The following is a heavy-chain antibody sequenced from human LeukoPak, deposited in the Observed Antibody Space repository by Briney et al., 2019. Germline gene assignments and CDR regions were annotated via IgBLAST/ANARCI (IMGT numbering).Heavy chain of an antibody. Sequence: GGSLRLSCAASGFTFSYYAMHWVRQAPGKGLEHVSGISSNGGSTDYANSVKGRFSISRDNSKNTLYLQMGSLRGEDMAVYYCARVTRIRENAFDIWGQGTMVTVSS. CDR3: ARVTRIRENAFDI. CDR1: GFTFSYYA. V-gene: IGHV3-64*01. J-gene: IGHJ3*02. CDR2: ISSNGGST. D-gene: IGHD2-15*01.